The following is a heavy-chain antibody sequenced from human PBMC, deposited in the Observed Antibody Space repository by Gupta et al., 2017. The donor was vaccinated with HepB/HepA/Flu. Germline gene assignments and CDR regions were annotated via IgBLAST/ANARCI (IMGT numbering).Heavy chain of an antibody. CDR1: GGTISNYA. Sequence: QVQLVQSGAAVNEPGSSMKLSCTASGGTISNYAINWVRQAPGQGLEWMGRVRPVLGIANYPQKFQDRVTITVDKSTSTAYMELSSLRSEDTAVYYCAECSGSSGFYAMDVWGPGTTVTVSS. CDR3: AECSGSSGFYAMDV. V-gene: IGHV1-69*04. J-gene: IGHJ6*02. CDR2: VRPVLGIA. D-gene: IGHD5-12*01.